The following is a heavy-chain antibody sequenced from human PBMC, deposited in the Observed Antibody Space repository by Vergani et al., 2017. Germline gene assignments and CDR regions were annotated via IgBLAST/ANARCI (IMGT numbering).Heavy chain of an antibody. Sequence: QVQLQESGPGLVQPSETLSLTCTVSGGSIRHYYWSWIRQPPGKGPEWIGYVNNDGSTNYNPSLGSRVSISLDTSKSQFSLKLTSVTAADTAVYYCARENDICNGYYSHYFDPWGQGTLVTVSS. CDR2: VNNDGST. CDR1: GGSIRHYY. D-gene: IGHD3-3*01. V-gene: IGHV4-59*01. CDR3: ARENDICNGYYSHYFDP. J-gene: IGHJ4*02.